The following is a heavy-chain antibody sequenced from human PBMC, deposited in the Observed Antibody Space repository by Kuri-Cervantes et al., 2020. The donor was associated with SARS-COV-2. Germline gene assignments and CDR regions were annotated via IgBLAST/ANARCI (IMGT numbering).Heavy chain of an antibody. J-gene: IGHJ4*02. D-gene: IGHD1-26*01. Sequence: SETLSLTCTVSGGSISSFYWSWIRQSPGKGLEWIAYFYYGDVTNYNPSLKIRVTVSADTSKNQLSLKLSSVTAADTAVYYCARDNILYSGSGFDLWGQGTLVTVSS. CDR2: FYYGDVT. CDR1: GGSISSFY. V-gene: IGHV4-59*01. CDR3: ARDNILYSGSGFDL.